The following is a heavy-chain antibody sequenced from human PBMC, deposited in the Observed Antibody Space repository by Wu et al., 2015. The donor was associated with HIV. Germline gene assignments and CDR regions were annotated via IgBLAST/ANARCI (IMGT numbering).Heavy chain of an antibody. CDR3: ARSYYDSLTGYYIHGMDV. V-gene: IGHV1-8*01. CDR2: MNPNSGNT. J-gene: IGHJ6*02. CDR1: GYTFASYD. Sequence: QVQLEQSGAEVKKPGASVKVSCKASGYTFASYDFKWVRQATGQGLEWMGWMNPNSGNTGYAKKFQGRVTMTWNISISTAYMELSSLRSDDTAVYYXARSYYDSLTGYYIHGMDVWGQGTTVTVSS. D-gene: IGHD3-9*01.